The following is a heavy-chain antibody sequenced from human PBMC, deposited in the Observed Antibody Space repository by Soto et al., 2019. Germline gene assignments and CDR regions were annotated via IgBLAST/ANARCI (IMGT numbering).Heavy chain of an antibody. CDR2: ISAFNGNT. CDR1: GDTFTNLG. CDR3: SRERAVGLYLDD. J-gene: IGHJ4*02. D-gene: IGHD6-19*01. Sequence: QVQLLQSGPEVKKPGTSVKVSCTASGDTFTNLGISWVRQAPGQGLEWMGWISAFNGNTNYAQKFQGRVTMTTETSTRTLYMELRSLRSDDTAVYYCSRERAVGLYLDDWGQGTLVTVSS. V-gene: IGHV1-18*04.